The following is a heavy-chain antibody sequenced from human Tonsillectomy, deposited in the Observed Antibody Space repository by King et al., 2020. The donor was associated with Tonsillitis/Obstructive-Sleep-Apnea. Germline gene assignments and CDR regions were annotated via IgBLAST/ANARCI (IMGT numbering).Heavy chain of an antibody. CDR2: INAANGYT. J-gene: IGHJ4*02. V-gene: IGHV1-3*01. CDR1: GYTFSSYA. Sequence: QLVQSGAEVKKPGASVKLSCKASGYTFSSYAMHWVRQAPGQRPEWIGWINAANGYTEYSQKFQGRVTMTSDTSANTAFMELGSLTSGDTAVYYCARESPNAEGDYWGQGTLVTVSS. CDR3: ARESPNAEGDY.